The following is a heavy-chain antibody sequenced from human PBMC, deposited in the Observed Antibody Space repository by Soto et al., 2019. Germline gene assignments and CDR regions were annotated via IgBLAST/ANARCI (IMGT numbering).Heavy chain of an antibody. CDR2: IKQDGSEE. V-gene: IGHV3-7*03. CDR3: ARGRLYLTY. J-gene: IGHJ4*02. D-gene: IGHD2-8*01. CDR1: GFTFNTYW. Sequence: GGALRLSCTASGFTFNTYWMTWVRHAPGKGLEGVANIKQDGSEEYYVDSVKGRFTISRDNAKNSLYVQMNSLRAEDTAVYYCARGRLYLTYWGQGTLVTVSS.